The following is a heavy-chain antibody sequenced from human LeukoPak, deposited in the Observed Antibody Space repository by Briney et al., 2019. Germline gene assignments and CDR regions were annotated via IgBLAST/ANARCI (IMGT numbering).Heavy chain of an antibody. CDR2: IYYSGST. CDR1: GGSISSYY. J-gene: IGHJ4*02. Sequence: PSETLSLTCTVSGGSISSYYWSWIRHPPGKGLEWIGYIYYSGSTNYNPSLKSRVTISVDTSKNQFSLKLSSVTAADTAVYYCARFPAGYSRKGFDYWGQGTLVTVSS. V-gene: IGHV4-59*01. CDR3: ARFPAGYSRKGFDY. D-gene: IGHD6-13*01.